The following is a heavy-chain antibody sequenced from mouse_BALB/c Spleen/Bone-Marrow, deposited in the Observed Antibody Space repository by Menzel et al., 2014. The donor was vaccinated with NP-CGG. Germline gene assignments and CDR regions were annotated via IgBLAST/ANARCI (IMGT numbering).Heavy chain of an antibody. Sequence: EVQVVESGPVLVKPSQSLSLTCTVTAYSITSGYGWHWIRQFPGNKLEWMGYIHYSGSTHYNPSLKSRSSITRDTSKNQFFLQWNSVSTEDTATYLWAGEAGTTARFAYWGQGTLVTVSA. D-gene: IGHD1-2*01. J-gene: IGHJ3*01. CDR2: IHYSGST. CDR3: AGEAGTTARFAY. V-gene: IGHV3-1*02. CDR1: AYSITSGYG.